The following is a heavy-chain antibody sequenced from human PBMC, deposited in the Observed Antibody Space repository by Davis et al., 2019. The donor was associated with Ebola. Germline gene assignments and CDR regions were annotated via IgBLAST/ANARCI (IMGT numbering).Heavy chain of an antibody. CDR2: MNPNSGNT. J-gene: IGHJ5*02. V-gene: IGHV1-8*02. CDR3: ARLYCTDGVCYGQGFDP. CDR1: GGTFSSYA. D-gene: IGHD2-8*01. Sequence: AASVKVSCKASGGTFSSYAISWVRQATGQGLEWMGWMNPNSGNTGYAQKFQGRVTMTRNTSISTAYMELSSLRSEDTAVYYCARLYCTDGVCYGQGFDPWGQGTLVTVSS.